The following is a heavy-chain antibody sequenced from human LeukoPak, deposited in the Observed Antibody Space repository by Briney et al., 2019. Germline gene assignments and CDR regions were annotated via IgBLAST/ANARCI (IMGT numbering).Heavy chain of an antibody. CDR1: GFTFSSYW. CDR3: ARDPYYDILTGYYDGGWFDP. V-gene: IGHV3-74*01. CDR2: INSDGSST. D-gene: IGHD3-9*01. Sequence: GGSLRLSCAASGFTFSSYWMHRVRQAPGKGLVWVSRINSDGSSTSYADSVKGRFTISRDNAKNTLYLQMNSLRAEDTAVYYCARDPYYDILTGYYDGGWFDPWGQGTLVTVSS. J-gene: IGHJ5*02.